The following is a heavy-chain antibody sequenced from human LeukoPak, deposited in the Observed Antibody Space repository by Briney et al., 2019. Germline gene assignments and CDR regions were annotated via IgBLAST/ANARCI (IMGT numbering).Heavy chain of an antibody. CDR1: GGSISSSHW. CDR2: IYHSGST. CDR3: AREEKYNWNDGGFDP. D-gene: IGHD1-1*01. J-gene: IGHJ5*02. V-gene: IGHV4-4*02. Sequence: SETLSLTCAVSGGSISSSHWWSWVRQPPGKGLEWIGEIYHSGSTNYNPSLKSRVTISVDTSKNQFSLKLSSVTATDTAVYYCAREEKYNWNDGGFDPWGQGTLVTVSS.